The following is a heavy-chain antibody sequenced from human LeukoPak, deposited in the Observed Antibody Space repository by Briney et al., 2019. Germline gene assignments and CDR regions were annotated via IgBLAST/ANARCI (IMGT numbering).Heavy chain of an antibody. J-gene: IGHJ4*02. V-gene: IGHV1-3*01. D-gene: IGHD3-22*01. CDR1: GYTFTSYA. CDR2: INAGNGNT. Sequence: ASVNVSCKASGYTFTSYAMHWVRQAPGQRLEWMGWINAGNGNTKYSQKFQGRVTITRDTSASTAYMELSSLRSEDTAVYYCARENYYDSSGYYYLTGPFDYWGQGTLVTVSS. CDR3: ARENYYDSSGYYYLTGPFDY.